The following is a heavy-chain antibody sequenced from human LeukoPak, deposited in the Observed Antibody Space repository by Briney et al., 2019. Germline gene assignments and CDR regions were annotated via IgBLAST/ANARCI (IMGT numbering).Heavy chain of an antibody. CDR1: GGSFSGYY. Sequence: SETLSLTCAVYGGSFSGYYWSWIRQPPGKGLEWIGEINHSGSTNYNPSLKSRVTISVDTSKNQFSLKLSSVTAADTAVYYCARGRVVTAIHFDYWGQGTLVTVSS. V-gene: IGHV4-34*01. CDR2: INHSGST. D-gene: IGHD2-21*02. J-gene: IGHJ4*02. CDR3: ARGRVVTAIHFDY.